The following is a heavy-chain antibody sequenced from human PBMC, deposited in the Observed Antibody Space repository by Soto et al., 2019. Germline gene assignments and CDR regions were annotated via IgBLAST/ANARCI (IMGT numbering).Heavy chain of an antibody. V-gene: IGHV1-2*04. CDR2: VNPKRGDA. CDR1: GYKFTDYY. CDR3: ARDPGIPGRYWYFDL. D-gene: IGHD1-20*01. J-gene: IGHJ2*01. Sequence: QVVLVQSGAEVKKPGASVEVSCKASGYKFTDYYIHWVRQAPGQGPEWMGWVNPKRGDAGYAQKFQGWGTRTRETATTTAYLEVNRLQSDDTAVYYCARDPGIPGRYWYFDLWGRGTLVTVSS.